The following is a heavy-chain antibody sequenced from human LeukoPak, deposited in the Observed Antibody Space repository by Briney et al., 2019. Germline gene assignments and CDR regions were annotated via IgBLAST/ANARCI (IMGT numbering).Heavy chain of an antibody. CDR3: ANLRGSGNSYFDS. V-gene: IGHV3-23*01. J-gene: IGHJ4*02. Sequence: GGSLRLSCAASGFTFSTYVMSWVRQAPGKGLEWVSTISASGIGTYYADSVKGRFTVSRDNSKNTLYLQMNSLRAEDTAVYFCANLRGSGNSYFDSWGQGTLVTVSS. CDR1: GFTFSTYV. D-gene: IGHD3-10*01. CDR2: ISASGIGT.